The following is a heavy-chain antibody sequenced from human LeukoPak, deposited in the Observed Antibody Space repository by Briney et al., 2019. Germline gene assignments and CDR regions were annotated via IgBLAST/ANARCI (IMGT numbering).Heavy chain of an antibody. CDR2: ISYDGSNK. J-gene: IGHJ4*02. CDR1: GFTFSRYA. CDR3: ARATTGTTGGY. D-gene: IGHD4-17*01. Sequence: GRSLRLSCAASGFTFSRYAMHWVRQAPGKGLEWVAVISYDGSNKYYADSVKGRFTISRDNSKNTLYLQMNSLRAEDTAVYYCARATTGTTGGYWGQGTLVTVSS. V-gene: IGHV3-30-3*01.